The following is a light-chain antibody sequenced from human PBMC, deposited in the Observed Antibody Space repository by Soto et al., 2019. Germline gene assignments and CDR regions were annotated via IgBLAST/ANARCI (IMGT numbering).Light chain of an antibody. V-gene: IGLV1-40*01. Sequence: QSVLTQPPSVSGAPGQTVTISCTGSSSNIGAGYDVHWYQQLPGTAPKLLIYGNSNRPSGVPDRCSGSKSGTSASLAITGLQAEDEADYYCQSYDSSRSGSRVFGGGTKLTVL. CDR1: SSNIGAGYD. CDR2: GNS. CDR3: QSYDSSRSGSRV. J-gene: IGLJ2*01.